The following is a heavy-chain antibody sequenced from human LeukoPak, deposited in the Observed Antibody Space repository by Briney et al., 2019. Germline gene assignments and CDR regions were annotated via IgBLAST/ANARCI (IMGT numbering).Heavy chain of an antibody. CDR2: IYYSGST. J-gene: IGHJ4*02. D-gene: IGHD3-10*01. Sequence: PSETLSLTCDVSGDSTGTTFYYWVWIRQPPGKGLEWIGSIYYSGSTYYNPSLKSRVTISVDTSKNQFSLKLSSVTAADTAVYYCARPQGFDEYYFDYWGQGTLVTVSS. V-gene: IGHV4-39*07. CDR1: GDSTGTTFYY. CDR3: ARPQGFDEYYFDY.